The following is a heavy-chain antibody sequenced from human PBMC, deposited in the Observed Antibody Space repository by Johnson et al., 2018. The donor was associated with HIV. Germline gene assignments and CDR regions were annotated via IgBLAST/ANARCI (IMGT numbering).Heavy chain of an antibody. J-gene: IGHJ3*02. CDR3: ARSPGEADAFDI. CDR1: GFTLDDYA. D-gene: IGHD3-10*01. Sequence: VQLVESGGGLIQSGGSLRLSCVASGFTLDDYAMSWVRQTPGKGLEWVSGINWSGDDTGYEDSVKGRFSISRDNAKNSLYLEMNSLRVEDTALYYCARSPGEADAFDIWGQGTMVTVSS. CDR2: INWSGDDT. V-gene: IGHV3-20*04.